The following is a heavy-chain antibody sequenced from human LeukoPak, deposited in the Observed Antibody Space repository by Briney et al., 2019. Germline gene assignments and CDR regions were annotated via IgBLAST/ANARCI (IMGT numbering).Heavy chain of an antibody. V-gene: IGHV1-2*02. CDR1: GYTFTGYY. D-gene: IGHD3-3*01. CDR2: INPNSGGT. CDR3: ARDRNYDFWSGYRSNYYYYYYMDV. J-gene: IGHJ6*03. Sequence: ASVKVSCKASGYTFTGYYMHWVRQAPGQGLEWMGWINPNSGGTNYAQKFQGRVTMTRDTSISTAYMELSRLRSDDTAVYYCARDRNYDFWSGYRSNYYYYYYMDVGGKGTTVTVSS.